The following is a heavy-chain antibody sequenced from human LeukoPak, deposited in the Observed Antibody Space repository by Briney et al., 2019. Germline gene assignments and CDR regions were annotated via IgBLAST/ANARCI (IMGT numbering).Heavy chain of an antibody. CDR3: ARGPPGVLRFLEWNSPLDY. CDR1: GYTFTGYY. Sequence: GASVKVSCKASGYTFTGYYMHWVRQAPGQGLEWMGWINPNSGGTTYAQKFQGRVTMTRDASISTAYMELSGLRSDDTAVYYCARGPPGVLRFLEWNSPLDYRGPGTLVSVSS. D-gene: IGHD3-3*01. V-gene: IGHV1-2*02. CDR2: INPNSGGT. J-gene: IGHJ4*02.